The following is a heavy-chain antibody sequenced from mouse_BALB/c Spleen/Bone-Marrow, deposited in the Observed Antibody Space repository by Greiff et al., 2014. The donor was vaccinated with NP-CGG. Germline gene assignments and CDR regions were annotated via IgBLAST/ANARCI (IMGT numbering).Heavy chain of an antibody. CDR2: IDPANGIT. Sequence: SGAELVKPGASVKLSCTASGFNIKDTFMHWVKQRPEQGLEWIGRIDPANGITKYDPKFQGKATITADTSSNTAYLQLSSLTSEDTAVYYCAAYYFGRGGFAYWGQGTLVTVSA. D-gene: IGHD1-1*01. V-gene: IGHV14-3*02. CDR1: GFNIKDTF. J-gene: IGHJ3*01. CDR3: AAYYFGRGGFAY.